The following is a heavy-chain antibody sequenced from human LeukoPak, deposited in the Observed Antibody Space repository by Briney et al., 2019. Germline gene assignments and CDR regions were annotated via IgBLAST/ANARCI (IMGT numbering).Heavy chain of an antibody. D-gene: IGHD6-19*01. Sequence: ASVKVSCKASGYTFTGYYMHWVRQAPGQGLEWMGRINPNSGGTNYAQKFQGRVTMTRDTSISTAYMELSRLRSDDTAVYYCARDASRGWSPPGYWGQGTLVTVSS. CDR2: INPNSGGT. CDR3: ARDASRGWSPPGY. CDR1: GYTFTGYY. V-gene: IGHV1-2*06. J-gene: IGHJ4*02.